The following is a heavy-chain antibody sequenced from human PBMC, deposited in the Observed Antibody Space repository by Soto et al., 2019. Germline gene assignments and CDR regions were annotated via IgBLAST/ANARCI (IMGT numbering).Heavy chain of an antibody. V-gene: IGHV4-59*08. CDR3: ARLEMTKAAFDI. CDR1: GGSISSYY. Sequence: PSETLSLTCTVSGGSISSYYWSWIRQPPGKGLEWIGYIYYSGSTNYNPSLKSRVTISVDTSKNQFSLKLSSVTAADTAVYYCARLEMTKAAFDIWGQGTMVTVSS. D-gene: IGHD4-17*01. J-gene: IGHJ3*02. CDR2: IYYSGST.